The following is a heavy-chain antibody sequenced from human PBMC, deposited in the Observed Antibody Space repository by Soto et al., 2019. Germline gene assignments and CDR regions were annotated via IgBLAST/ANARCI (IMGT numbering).Heavy chain of an antibody. CDR1: GVTCSSYA. CDR2: ISGSGGST. J-gene: IGHJ6*02. D-gene: IGHD3-10*01. CDR3: AKDQAPYYYGSGSLYGMDV. V-gene: IGHV3-23*01. Sequence: XGFLRLSFAAAGVTCSSYAMSWVRQAPGKGLEWVSAISGSGGSTYYADSVKGRFTISRDNSKNTLYLQMNSLRAEDTAVYYCAKDQAPYYYGSGSLYGMDVWGQGTTVTVSS.